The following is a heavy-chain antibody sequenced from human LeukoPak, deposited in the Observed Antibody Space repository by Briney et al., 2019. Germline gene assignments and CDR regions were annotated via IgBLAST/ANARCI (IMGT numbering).Heavy chain of an antibody. D-gene: IGHD1-1*01. J-gene: IGHJ4*02. V-gene: IGHV3-11*01. Sequence: GGSLRLSCAASGFTFSDYCMSWIRQAPGKGLEWVSYISSSGSTIYYADSVKGRFTITRDNAKNSLYLQMNSLRAEDTAVYYCAKAPPYKKYFDYWGQGTLVTVSS. CDR1: GFTFSDYC. CDR2: ISSSGSTI. CDR3: AKAPPYKKYFDY.